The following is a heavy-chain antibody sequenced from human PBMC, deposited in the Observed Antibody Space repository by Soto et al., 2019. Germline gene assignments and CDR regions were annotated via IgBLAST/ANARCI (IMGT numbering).Heavy chain of an antibody. V-gene: IGHV2-70*11. CDR3: ARISFAYLHYGHADDYYYYMDV. CDR2: IDWDDDK. D-gene: IGHD4-17*01. J-gene: IGHJ6*03. Sequence: SGPTLVNPTQTLTLTCTFSGFSLSTSGMCVSWIRQPPGKALEWLARIDWDDDKYYSTSLKTRLTISKDTSKNQVVLTMTNMEPVDTATYYCARISFAYLHYGHADDYYYYMDVWGKGTTVTVSS. CDR1: GFSLSTSGMC.